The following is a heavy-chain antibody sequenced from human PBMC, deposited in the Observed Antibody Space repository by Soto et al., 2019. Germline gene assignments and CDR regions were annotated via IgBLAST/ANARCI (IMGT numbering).Heavy chain of an antibody. D-gene: IGHD1-26*01. V-gene: IGHV3-74*01. CDR2: INSDGSST. Sequence: PGGSLRLSCAASGFTFSSYWMQWVRQAPGKGLVWVSHINSDGSSTNYADSVKGRFTISRDNAKNTLYLQMNSLRAEDTAMYYCASWSRSNALDIWGQGTMVTVSS. CDR1: GFTFSSYW. CDR3: ASWSRSNALDI. J-gene: IGHJ3*02.